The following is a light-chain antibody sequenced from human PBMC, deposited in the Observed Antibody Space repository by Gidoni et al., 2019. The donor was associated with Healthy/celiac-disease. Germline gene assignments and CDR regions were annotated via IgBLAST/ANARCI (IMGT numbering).Light chain of an antibody. J-gene: IGKJ2*01. V-gene: IGKV3-20*01. Sequence: EIVLTQSPGTLSLSPGERATLSCRASQSVSSSYLAWYQQKPGQAPRLPIYGASSRATGIPDRFSGSGSGTDFTLTISRLEPEDFAVYYCQQYGSSPYTFGQXTKLEIK. CDR2: GAS. CDR3: QQYGSSPYT. CDR1: QSVSSSY.